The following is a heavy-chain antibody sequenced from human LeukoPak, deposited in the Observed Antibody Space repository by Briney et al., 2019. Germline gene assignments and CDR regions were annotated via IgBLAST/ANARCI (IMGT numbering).Heavy chain of an antibody. V-gene: IGHV4-59*13. CDR3: ARGSLVRYFAWLPGPPYYYYGMDV. CDR2: NYYSGST. Sequence: SETLSLTCTVSGGSISSYYWSWIRQPPGRGREWIRYNYYSGSTNFNPSPKSRVTISVDTSKNQFSLKLSSVTAADTAVYYCARGSLVRYFAWLPGPPYYYYGMDVWGQGTTVTVSS. CDR1: GGSISSYY. J-gene: IGHJ6*02. D-gene: IGHD3-9*01.